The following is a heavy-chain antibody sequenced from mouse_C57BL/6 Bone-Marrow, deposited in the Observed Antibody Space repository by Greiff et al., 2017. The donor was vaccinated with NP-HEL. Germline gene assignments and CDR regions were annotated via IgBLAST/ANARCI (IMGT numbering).Heavy chain of an antibody. J-gene: IGHJ1*03. CDR1: GYTFTSYW. Sequence: VQLQQPGAELVKPGASVKLSCKASGYTFTSYWMQWVKQRPGQGLEWIGEIDPSDSYTNYNQKFKGKATLTVDTSSSTAYMQLSSLTSEDSAVYYCARLTGSYWYFDVWGTGTTVTVSS. V-gene: IGHV1-50*01. D-gene: IGHD4-1*01. CDR3: ARLTGSYWYFDV. CDR2: IDPSDSYT.